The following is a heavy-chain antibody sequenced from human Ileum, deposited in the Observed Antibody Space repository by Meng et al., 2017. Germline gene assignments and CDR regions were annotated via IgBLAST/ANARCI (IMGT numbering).Heavy chain of an antibody. CDR2: INTGNGDA. CDR1: GYTFTRYA. V-gene: IGHV1-3*04. Sequence: QVQLVQSGAAVKKPGASVKVSCKPSGYTFTRYAMHWVRQAPGQRLEWMGWINTGNGDAKYSQRFQGRVTITRDTSASTVYMELSSLRSEDTTVYYCARGHQNYDILTGSYWGQGTLVTVSS. CDR3: ARGHQNYDILTGSY. J-gene: IGHJ4*02. D-gene: IGHD3-9*01.